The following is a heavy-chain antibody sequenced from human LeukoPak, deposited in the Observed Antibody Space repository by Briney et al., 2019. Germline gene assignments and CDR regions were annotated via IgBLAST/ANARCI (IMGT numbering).Heavy chain of an antibody. D-gene: IGHD5-18*01. CDR2: IYYSGST. Sequence: PSETLSLTCTISGGSINNYYWSWIRQPPGKGLEWIGYIYYSGSTNYNPSLNSRVNISLDTSKNQFSLRPSSVTAADTAVYYCARQTAKNVDTARFDYWGQGTLVTVSS. J-gene: IGHJ4*02. CDR1: GGSINNYY. V-gene: IGHV4-59*08. CDR3: ARQTAKNVDTARFDY.